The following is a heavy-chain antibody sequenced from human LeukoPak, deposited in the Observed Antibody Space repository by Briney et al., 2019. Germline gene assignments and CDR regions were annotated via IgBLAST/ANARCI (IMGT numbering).Heavy chain of an antibody. CDR3: ARDIVGANNWFDP. J-gene: IGHJ5*02. CDR2: ISAYNGNT. CDR1: GYTFTIYG. Sequence: ASVKVSCKASGYTFTIYGISWVRQAPGQGLEWMGWISAYNGNTNYAQKLQGRVTMTTDTSTSTAYMELRSLRSDDTAVYCCARDIVGANNWFDPWGQGTLVTVSS. D-gene: IGHD1-26*01. V-gene: IGHV1-18*01.